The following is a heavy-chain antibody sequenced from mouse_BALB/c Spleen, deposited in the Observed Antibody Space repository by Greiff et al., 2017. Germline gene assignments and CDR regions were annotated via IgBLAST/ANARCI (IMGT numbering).Heavy chain of an antibody. D-gene: IGHD1-1*01. CDR3: ARWYYGSSPAWFAY. V-gene: IGHV14-3*02. CDR2: IDPANGNT. CDR1: GFNIKDTY. J-gene: IGHJ3*01. Sequence: VQLQQSGAELVKPGASVKLSCTASGFNIKDTYMHWVKQRPEQGLEWIGRIDPANGNTKYDPKFQGKATITADTSSNTAYLQLSSLTSEDTAVYYCARWYYGSSPAWFAYWGQGTLVTVSA.